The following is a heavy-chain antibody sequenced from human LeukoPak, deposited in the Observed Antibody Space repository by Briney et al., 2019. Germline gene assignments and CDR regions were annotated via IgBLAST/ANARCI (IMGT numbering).Heavy chain of an antibody. CDR2: IYHSGST. J-gene: IGHJ4*02. D-gene: IGHD4-17*01. CDR1: GYSLRSGDY. Sequence: SETLSLTCAVSGYSLRSGDYWGWIRQSPGKGLEWIGSIYHSGSTHYNPSLKSRVTISVDTSKNQFSLMLSSVTAADTAVYYCARNRSVTITPGFDHWGQGTLVTVSS. V-gene: IGHV4-38-2*01. CDR3: ARNRSVTITPGFDH.